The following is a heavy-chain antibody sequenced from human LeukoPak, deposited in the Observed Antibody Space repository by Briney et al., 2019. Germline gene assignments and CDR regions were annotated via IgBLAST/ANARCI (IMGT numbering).Heavy chain of an antibody. D-gene: IGHD3-22*01. Sequence: ASVKVSCNASGYTFTSYYFHWVRQAPGQGLEWMGIINPSGGSTDYAQKFQGRVTMTRDTSTSTVYMELSSLRSEDTAVYYCARGRYYSDTSGYSGIDYWGQGTLVTVSS. CDR1: GYTFTSYY. J-gene: IGHJ4*02. CDR3: ARGRYYSDTSGYSGIDY. V-gene: IGHV1-46*01. CDR2: INPSGGST.